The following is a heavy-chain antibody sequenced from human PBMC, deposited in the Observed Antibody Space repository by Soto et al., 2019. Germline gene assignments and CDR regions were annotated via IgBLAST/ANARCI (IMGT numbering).Heavy chain of an antibody. J-gene: IGHJ2*01. CDR3: ARRGAHENTLVITRHWYFDF. V-gene: IGHV4-34*01. CDR2: INHSGST. Sequence: PSETLYLTCAVYGGSFSGYYWSWIRQPPGKGLEWIGEINHSGSTNYNPSLKSRVTISVDTSKNQFSLKLSSVTAADTAVYYCARRGAHENTLVITRHWYFDFWGRGTLVTLSS. CDR1: GGSFSGYY. D-gene: IGHD2-21*01.